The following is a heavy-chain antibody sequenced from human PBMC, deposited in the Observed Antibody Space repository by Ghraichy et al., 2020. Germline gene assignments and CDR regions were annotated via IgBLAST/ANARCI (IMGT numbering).Heavy chain of an antibody. CDR3: ARCRGMATIYLHWYFDL. Sequence: SETLSLTCTVSGGSISSYYWSWIRQPPGKGLEWIGYIYYSGSTNYNPSLKSRVTISVDTSKNQFSLKLSSVTAADTAVYYCARCRGMATIYLHWYFDLWGRGTLVTVSS. D-gene: IGHD5-24*01. V-gene: IGHV4-59*01. CDR1: GGSISSYY. CDR2: IYYSGST. J-gene: IGHJ2*01.